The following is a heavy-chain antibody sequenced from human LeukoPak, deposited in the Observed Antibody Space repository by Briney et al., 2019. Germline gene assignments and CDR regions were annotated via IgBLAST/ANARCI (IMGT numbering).Heavy chain of an antibody. J-gene: IGHJ5*02. D-gene: IGHD1-26*01. CDR2: ISSSSSTI. V-gene: IGHV3-48*01. CDR3: ARAPRFRLVGVPKGPFDP. CDR1: GFTFSSYN. Sequence: GGSLRLSCAASGFTFSSYNMNWVRQAPGKGLEWISYISSSSSTIYYADSVKGRFTISRDNAKNSLYLQMNTLRAEDTAVYYCARAPRFRLVGVPKGPFDPWGQGTLVTVSS.